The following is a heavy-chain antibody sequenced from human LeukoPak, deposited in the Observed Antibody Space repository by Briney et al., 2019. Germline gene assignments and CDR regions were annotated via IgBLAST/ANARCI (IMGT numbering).Heavy chain of an antibody. J-gene: IGHJ3*02. Sequence: ASVTVSCKAPGYTFTGYYMHWVRQAPGQGLEWMGWINPNSGGTNYAQKFQGRVTMTRDTSISTAYMELSRLRSDDTAVYYCATTVESDAFDIWGQGTMVTVSS. CDR2: INPNSGGT. CDR1: GYTFTGYY. V-gene: IGHV1-2*02. CDR3: ATTVESDAFDI. D-gene: IGHD1/OR15-1a*01.